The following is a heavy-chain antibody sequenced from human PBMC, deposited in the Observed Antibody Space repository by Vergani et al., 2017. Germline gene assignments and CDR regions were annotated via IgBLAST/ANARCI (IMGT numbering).Heavy chain of an antibody. J-gene: IGHJ4*02. D-gene: IGHD1-26*01. CDR3: ARDLERRSYYGSSGYFDY. Sequence: QVQLQESGPGLVKPSETLSLTCTVSGGSISSYYWSWIRQPAGNGLEWIGRIYTSGRTNYNPSLKSRVTMSVDTSKNQFSLKLSSVTAADTAVYYCARDLERRSYYGSSGYFDYWGQGTLVTVSS. V-gene: IGHV4-4*07. CDR2: IYTSGRT. CDR1: GGSISSYY.